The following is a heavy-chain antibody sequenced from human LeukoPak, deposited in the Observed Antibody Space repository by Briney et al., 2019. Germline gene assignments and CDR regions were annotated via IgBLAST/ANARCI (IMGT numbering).Heavy chain of an antibody. J-gene: IGHJ4*02. D-gene: IGHD3-10*01. CDR3: ARDVTGSLDY. CDR1: GFLFSDFIDHT. Sequence: GGSLRLSCADSGFLFSDFIDHTMVWVRQAPGKGLEWVSYISSSSTSISYADSVRGRFSISRDNAQRSLYLHMNSLRDEDTAVYYCARDVTGSLDYWGQGTLVTVSS. CDR2: ISSSSTSI. V-gene: IGHV3-21*01.